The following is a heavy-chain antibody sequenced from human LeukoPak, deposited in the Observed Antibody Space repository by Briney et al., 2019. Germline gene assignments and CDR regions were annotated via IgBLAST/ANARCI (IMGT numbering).Heavy chain of an antibody. CDR1: GFTLSSHS. D-gene: IGHD1-26*01. CDR3: ARSKTFSGSYRYYGMDV. CDR2: ISDSGSYI. Sequence: GGSLRLSCAASGFTLSSHSINWVRQAPRKGLEWVSSISDSGSYIYYADSVKGRFTISRDDAKNSLFLQMNSLRAEDTAVYYCARSKTFSGSYRYYGMDVWGQGTTVTVSS. J-gene: IGHJ6*02. V-gene: IGHV3-21*01.